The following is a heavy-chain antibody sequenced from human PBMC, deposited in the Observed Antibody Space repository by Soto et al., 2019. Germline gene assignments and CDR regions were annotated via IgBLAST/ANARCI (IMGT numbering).Heavy chain of an antibody. CDR2: INHSGST. Sequence: SSETLSLTCAVYGGSFSGYYWSWIRQPPGKGLEWIGEINHSGSTNYNPSLKSRTTISVDRSRNQFSLQVSSVTAADTAVYYCAKNLPRTGRFDYWGQGTVVTVSS. CDR3: AKNLPRTGRFDY. J-gene: IGHJ4*02. CDR1: GGSFSGYY. V-gene: IGHV4-34*01.